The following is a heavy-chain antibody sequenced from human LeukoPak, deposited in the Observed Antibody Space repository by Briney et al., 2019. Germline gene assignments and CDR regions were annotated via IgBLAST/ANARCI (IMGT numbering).Heavy chain of an antibody. CDR2: INPNSGGT. J-gene: IGHJ6*02. CDR3: AREVPSPPYYYYGMDV. CDR1: GYTFTGYY. Sequence: ASVKVSCKASGYTFTGYYMHWVRQAPGQGLEWMGWINPNSGGTNYAQKFQGRVTMTRGTSISTAYMELSRLRSDDTAVYYCAREVPSPPYYYYGMDVWGQGTTVTVSS. V-gene: IGHV1-2*02.